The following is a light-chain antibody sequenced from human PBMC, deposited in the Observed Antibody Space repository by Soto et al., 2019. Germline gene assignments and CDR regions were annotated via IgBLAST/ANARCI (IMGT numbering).Light chain of an antibody. J-gene: IGLJ3*02. Sequence: QSVLTQPASVSGSPGQSITISCTGTSSDVGSYNLVSWYQQHPGKAPKLMIYEVSKRPSGVSNRCSGSKSVNTASLTISGLQAEDEADYYCCSYAGSRVFGGGTKVTVL. CDR3: CSYAGSRV. V-gene: IGLV2-23*02. CDR1: SSDVGSYNL. CDR2: EVS.